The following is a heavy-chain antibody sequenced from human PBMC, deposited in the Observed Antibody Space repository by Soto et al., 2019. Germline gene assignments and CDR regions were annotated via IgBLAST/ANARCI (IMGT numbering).Heavy chain of an antibody. CDR2: IDPGNGNT. V-gene: IGHV1-3*01. Sequence: QVQLVQSGAEVKNPGASVKVSCRASGYTFTGNAIHWIRQAPGQRLEWIGKIDPGNGNTKYSQNFQGSVTITGDPSASAAYLEPNTLGSEDTSIYYCARSETGYSRFDYWGQGNLVTVSS. CDR1: GYTFTGNA. D-gene: IGHD3-9*01. CDR3: ARSETGYSRFDY. J-gene: IGHJ4*02.